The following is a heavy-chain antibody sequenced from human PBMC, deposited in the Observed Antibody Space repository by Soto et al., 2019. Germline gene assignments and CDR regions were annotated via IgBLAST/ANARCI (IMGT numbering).Heavy chain of an antibody. CDR3: GRDLRDWDSGSYSYDY. V-gene: IGHV3-48*04. Sequence: PGGSLRLSCAASGFSFSSHSMKWVRQAPGKGLEWVSYISSSGSTIYYADSVKGRFTISRDNAKKSLYLQMNSLRAEDTAVYYCGRDLRDWDSGSYSYDYWGQGTQVTVSS. CDR1: GFSFSSHS. J-gene: IGHJ4*02. D-gene: IGHD1-26*01. CDR2: ISSSGSTI.